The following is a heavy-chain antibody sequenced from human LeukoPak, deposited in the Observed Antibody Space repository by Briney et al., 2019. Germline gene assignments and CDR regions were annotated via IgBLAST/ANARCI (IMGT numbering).Heavy chain of an antibody. CDR2: ISSSSTI. CDR3: ARGLLRIESDY. V-gene: IGHV3-48*02. CDR1: GFTFSSYS. D-gene: IGHD3-22*01. Sequence: GGSLRLSCAASGFTFSSYSMNWVRQAPGKGLEWVSYISSSSTIYYADSVKGRFTISRDNAKNSLYLPMNSLRDEDTAVYYCARGLLRIESDYWGQGTLVTVSS. J-gene: IGHJ4*02.